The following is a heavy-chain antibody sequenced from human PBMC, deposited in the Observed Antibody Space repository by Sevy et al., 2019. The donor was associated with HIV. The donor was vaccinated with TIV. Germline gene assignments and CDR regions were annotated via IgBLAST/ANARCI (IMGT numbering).Heavy chain of an antibody. J-gene: IGHJ4*02. V-gene: IGHV3-30-3*01. D-gene: IGHD3-3*01. CDR3: ARDLGLLRFLEWSLDY. CDR2: MSYDGTNT. Sequence: GGSLRLSCAASGFIFSSFAMHWVRQAPGKGLEWVALMSYDGTNTYYADSVKGRFSISRDNSKSTLWLQMNSLRAEDTALYYCARDLGLLRFLEWSLDYWGQRTLVTVSS. CDR1: GFIFSSFA.